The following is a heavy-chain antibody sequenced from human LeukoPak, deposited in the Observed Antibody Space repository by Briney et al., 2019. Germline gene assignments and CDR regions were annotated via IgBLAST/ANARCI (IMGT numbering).Heavy chain of an antibody. Sequence: GGSLRLSCAASGFTFSNYAMHWVRQAPGKGLDWVAVIVEDGTNQYYADSVKGRFTISRDNSKNTLFLQMNSLRSEDTAMYYCARVQGGGYRTADYWGQGTLVTVSS. CDR2: IVEDGTNQ. V-gene: IGHV3-30*04. CDR3: ARVQGGGYRTADY. CDR1: GFTFSNYA. D-gene: IGHD6-19*01. J-gene: IGHJ4*02.